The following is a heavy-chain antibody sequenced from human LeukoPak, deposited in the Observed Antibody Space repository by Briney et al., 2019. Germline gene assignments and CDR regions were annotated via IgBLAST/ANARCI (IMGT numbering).Heavy chain of an antibody. CDR1: GYTFTSYA. CDR3: AREGWQYYFDY. V-gene: IGHV1-3*01. D-gene: IGHD6-19*01. J-gene: IGHJ4*02. CDR2: INAGNGNT. Sequence: GASVKVSCKASGYTFTSYAMHWVRQAPGQRLEWMGWINAGNGNTKYSQRFQGRVTITRDTSASTAYMELSSLRSEDTAVYYCAREGWQYYFDYWGQGTLVTVSS.